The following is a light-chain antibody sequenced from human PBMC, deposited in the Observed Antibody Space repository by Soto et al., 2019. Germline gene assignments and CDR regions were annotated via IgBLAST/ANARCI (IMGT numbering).Light chain of an antibody. CDR3: QQYNSYSWT. CDR1: QGIRND. J-gene: IGKJ1*01. V-gene: IGKV1-17*01. CDR2: AAS. Sequence: DIQMTQSPSSLSASAEDRVIITCRASQGIRNDLDWFQQKPGKAPKLLIYAASNLQSGVPARFSGSGSGTEFTLTISSLQPDDFATYYCQQYNSYSWTFGQGTKVDIK.